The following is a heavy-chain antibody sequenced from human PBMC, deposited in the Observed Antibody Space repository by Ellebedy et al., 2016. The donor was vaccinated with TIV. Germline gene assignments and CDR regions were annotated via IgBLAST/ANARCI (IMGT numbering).Heavy chain of an antibody. CDR1: GFTFSSYS. Sequence: GGSLRLSXAASGFTFSSYSMNWVRQAPGKGLEWVSSISSSSSYIYYADSVKGRFTISRDNAKNSLYLQMNSLRAEDTAVYYCASFVWDSKYRKYFDYWGQGTLVTVSS. CDR3: ASFVWDSKYRKYFDY. CDR2: ISSSSSYI. D-gene: IGHD4-11*01. J-gene: IGHJ4*02. V-gene: IGHV3-21*01.